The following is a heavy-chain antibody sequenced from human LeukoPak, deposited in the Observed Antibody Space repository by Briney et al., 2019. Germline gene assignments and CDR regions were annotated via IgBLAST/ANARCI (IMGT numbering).Heavy chain of an antibody. V-gene: IGHV1-24*01. J-gene: IGHJ4*02. CDR2: FDPVDGET. CDR3: ATVYYDSSGYTQYSFDY. CDR1: GYTLTELS. Sequence: AAVTVSCKVSGYTLTELSMHWVRQAPAKGLEWMGGFDPVDGETIYAQKFQGRVTMTEDTSPDTAYMELSSLRSEDTAVYYCATVYYDSSGYTQYSFDYWGQGTLVTVSS. D-gene: IGHD3-22*01.